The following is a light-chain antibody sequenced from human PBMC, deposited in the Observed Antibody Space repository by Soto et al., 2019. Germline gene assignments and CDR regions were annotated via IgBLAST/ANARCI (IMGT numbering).Light chain of an antibody. J-gene: IGLJ1*01. CDR3: SSFISGDTPFYV. V-gene: IGLV2-14*03. Sequence: QSVLTQPASVSGSPGQSITISCTGTSSDVGDYVSWYQHHPDKAPKVMIYDVSSRPSGVSNRFSGSKSGGSASLTISGLQAEAEAEHYCSSFISGDTPFYVFATGTRSPS. CDR1: SSDVGDY. CDR2: DVS.